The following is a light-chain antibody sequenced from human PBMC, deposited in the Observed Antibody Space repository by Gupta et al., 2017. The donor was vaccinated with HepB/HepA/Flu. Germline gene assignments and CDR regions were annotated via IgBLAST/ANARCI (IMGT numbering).Light chain of an antibody. CDR2: GAS. V-gene: IGKV3-20*01. CDR1: QSFTTGY. J-gene: IGKJ4*01. CDR3: QHYDYSSPLS. Sequence: ENVWTHSPGPLSLSPGGRATLSCRASQSFTTGYLAGYQQKPGQAPRLLIYGASSRATDIPDRFSGSESGTDFTLTISRLEPEDFAVYYCQHYDYSSPLSFGGGTKVEMK.